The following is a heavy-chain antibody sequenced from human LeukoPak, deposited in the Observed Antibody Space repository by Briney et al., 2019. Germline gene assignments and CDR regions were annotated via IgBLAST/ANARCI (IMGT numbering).Heavy chain of an antibody. CDR2: ISGRGDST. CDR1: GFTFISHW. V-gene: IGHV3-23*01. D-gene: IGHD3-22*01. Sequence: GGSLRLSCVASGFTFISHWMTWVRQAPGKGLEWVSAISGRGDSTYYADSVKGRFTISRDNSKNTLFLQVKSLRAEDTAVYYCAKALFDSSGYYYAYWGQGTLVTVSS. J-gene: IGHJ4*02. CDR3: AKALFDSSGYYYAY.